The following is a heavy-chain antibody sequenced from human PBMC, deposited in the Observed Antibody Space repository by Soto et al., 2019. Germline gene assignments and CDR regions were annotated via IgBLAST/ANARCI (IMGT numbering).Heavy chain of an antibody. Sequence: PSETLSLTCTVPGGSISSYYWSWIRQPPGKGLEWIGYIYYSGSTNYNPSLKSRVTISVDTSKNQFSLKLSSVTAADTAVYYCARAHSIFGFDIWGQGTMVTVSS. CDR2: IYYSGST. V-gene: IGHV4-59*01. D-gene: IGHD3-3*01. CDR3: ARAHSIFGFDI. CDR1: GGSISSYY. J-gene: IGHJ3*02.